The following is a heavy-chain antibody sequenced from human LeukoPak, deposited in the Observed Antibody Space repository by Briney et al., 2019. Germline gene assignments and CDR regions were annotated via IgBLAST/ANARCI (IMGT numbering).Heavy chain of an antibody. D-gene: IGHD2-15*01. J-gene: IGHJ4*02. CDR1: GFTFSTYG. CDR2: ISGSGGST. V-gene: IGHV3-23*01. CDR3: AKSVAYCSGGSCPAIYFDY. Sequence: GGSLRLSRAASGFTFSTYGMNWVRQAPGKGLEWVSAISGSGGSTFYADSVKGRFTISRDNSKNTLCLQMNSLRAEDTAVYYCAKSVAYCSGGSCPAIYFDYWGQGTLVTVSS.